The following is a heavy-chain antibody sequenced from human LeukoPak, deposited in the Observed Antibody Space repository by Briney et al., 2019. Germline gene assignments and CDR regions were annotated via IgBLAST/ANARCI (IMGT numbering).Heavy chain of an antibody. J-gene: IGHJ4*02. CDR2: INPNTGGT. CDR1: GYTFTGYY. D-gene: IGHD3-22*01. CDR3: ARAPMIVVVFPPRLDF. V-gene: IGHV1-2*02. Sequence: EASVKVSCKTSGYTFTGYYMHWVRQAPGQGLEWMGWINPNTGGTNYAQKSQGRVTMTSDTSISTAYMELSSLKSDDTAMYYCARAPMIVVVFPPRLDFWGQGTLVTVSS.